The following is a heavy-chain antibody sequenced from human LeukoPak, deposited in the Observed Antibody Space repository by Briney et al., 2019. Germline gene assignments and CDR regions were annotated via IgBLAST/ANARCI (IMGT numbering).Heavy chain of an antibody. CDR2: ISAYNGNT. Sequence: ASVTVSFTASGYTFTIYGISWVRQAPGQGLEWMGWISAYNGNTNYAQKLQGRVTITTDTSTSTAYMELRSLRSDDTAVYYCAARLGATNAFDIWGQGTMVTVSS. D-gene: IGHD1-26*01. CDR3: AARLGATNAFDI. CDR1: GYTFTIYG. J-gene: IGHJ3*02. V-gene: IGHV1-18*01.